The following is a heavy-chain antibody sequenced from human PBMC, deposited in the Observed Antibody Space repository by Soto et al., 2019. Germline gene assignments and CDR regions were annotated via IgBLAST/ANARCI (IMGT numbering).Heavy chain of an antibody. Sequence: SETLSLTCAVSGGSISSSNWWSWVRQPPGKGLEWIGEIYHSGSTNYNPSLKSRVTISVDKSKNQFSMKLSSVTAADTAVYYCARGLDFWSGYYYYGMDVWGQGTTVTVSS. CDR1: GGSISSSNW. CDR3: ARGLDFWSGYYYYGMDV. V-gene: IGHV4-4*02. CDR2: IYHSGST. J-gene: IGHJ6*02. D-gene: IGHD3-3*01.